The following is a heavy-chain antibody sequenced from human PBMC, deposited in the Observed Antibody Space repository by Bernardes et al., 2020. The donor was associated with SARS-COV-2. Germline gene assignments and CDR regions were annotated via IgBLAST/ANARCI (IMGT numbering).Heavy chain of an antibody. Sequence: AVKGSCKTSGNTFTSYAVIWVRQAPGQGLECMGGIIPLFGTTNYAQNFQGRVTIAADESTSTVYMELSSLRSEDTAMYYCARSGTYPDAFDIWGQGTMVTVSS. CDR1: GNTFTSYA. J-gene: IGHJ3*02. CDR2: IIPLFGTT. V-gene: IGHV1-69*13. CDR3: ARSGTYPDAFDI. D-gene: IGHD1-26*01.